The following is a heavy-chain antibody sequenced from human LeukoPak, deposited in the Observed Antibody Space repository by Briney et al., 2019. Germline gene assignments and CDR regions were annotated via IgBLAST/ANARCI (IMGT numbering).Heavy chain of an antibody. V-gene: IGHV3-9*01. Sequence: GGSLRLSCAASGFTFDDYAMHWVRQAPGKGLEWVSGISWNSGSIGYADSVKGRFTISRDNSKNTLYLQMNSLRAEDTAVYYCAKDGRLITIFGVDLFDPWGQGTLVTVSS. J-gene: IGHJ5*02. D-gene: IGHD3-3*01. CDR1: GFTFDDYA. CDR3: AKDGRLITIFGVDLFDP. CDR2: ISWNSGSI.